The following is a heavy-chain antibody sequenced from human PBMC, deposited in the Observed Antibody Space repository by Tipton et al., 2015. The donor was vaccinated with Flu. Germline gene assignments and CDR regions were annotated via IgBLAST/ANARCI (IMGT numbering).Heavy chain of an antibody. CDR2: INPSGST. CDR1: GGSFSGYY. CDR3: ARASRDGYNLFDY. J-gene: IGHJ4*02. Sequence: GLVKPSETLSLTCAVYGGSFSGYYWSWIRQPPGKGLEWIGEINPSGSTNYNPSLKSRVTISVDTSKNQFSLKLSSVTAADTAVYYCARASRDGYNLFDYWGQGTLVTVSS. D-gene: IGHD5-24*01. V-gene: IGHV4-34*01.